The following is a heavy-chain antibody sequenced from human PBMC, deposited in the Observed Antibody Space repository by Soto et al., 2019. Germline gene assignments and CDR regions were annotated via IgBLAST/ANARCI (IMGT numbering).Heavy chain of an antibody. D-gene: IGHD3-16*01. Sequence: QVQLVQSGAEVKKPGASVKVSCKASGYTFTSYGISWVRQAPGQGLEWMGWISAYNGNTNYAQKLQGRVTMTTDTSTRTAYMELRSVTSDEKAVYYCARVGTVWWYDYIWGTLPHGDYWGQGTLVTVSS. CDR1: GYTFTSYG. CDR3: ARVGTVWWYDYIWGTLPHGDY. CDR2: ISAYNGNT. V-gene: IGHV1-18*01. J-gene: IGHJ4*02.